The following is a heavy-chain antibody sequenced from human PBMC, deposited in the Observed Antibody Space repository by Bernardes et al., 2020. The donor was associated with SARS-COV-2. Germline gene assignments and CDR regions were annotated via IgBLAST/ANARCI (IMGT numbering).Heavy chain of an antibody. V-gene: IGHV3-23*01. D-gene: IGHD1-26*01. CDR2: ITDSGDST. Sequence: GGSLRLSCEVSGFTFSSYTMNRVRLDPGKGLEWVTTITDSGDSTYYADSVKGRFTISRDNSKDRLYLQMNSLRAEDTAVYFCAKLRVEWELLHYFDSWGQGTLVTVSS. CDR1: GFTFSSYT. J-gene: IGHJ4*02. CDR3: AKLRVEWELLHYFDS.